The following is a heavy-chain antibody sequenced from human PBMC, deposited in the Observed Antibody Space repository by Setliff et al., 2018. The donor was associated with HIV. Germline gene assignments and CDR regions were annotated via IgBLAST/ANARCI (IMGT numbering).Heavy chain of an antibody. CDR1: GGSINRSNYY. D-gene: IGHD3-9*01. CDR3: ARQTWEYYDTLTGYYRSPKNFDS. V-gene: IGHV4-39*01. CDR2: ISYTGRT. J-gene: IGHJ4*02. Sequence: SLTCTVPGGSINRSNYYWGWIRQPPGKGPEWIGTISYTGRTYYDPSLKSRVTISLDTSKNQFFLKLSSVTAPDTAIYYCARQTWEYYDTLTGYYRSPKNFDSWGQGTLVTVSS.